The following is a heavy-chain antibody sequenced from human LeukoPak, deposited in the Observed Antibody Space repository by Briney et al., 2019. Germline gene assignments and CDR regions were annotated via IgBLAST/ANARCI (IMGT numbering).Heavy chain of an antibody. D-gene: IGHD3-22*01. V-gene: IGHV7-4-1*02. J-gene: IGHJ4*02. CDR2: VNTNTGNP. CDR3: ASCNDSSGYFAY. Sequence: GASVKVSCKPSGYTFTDYAINWLRQAPGQGLEYMGWVNTNTGNPTYAQGFTGRFVFSSDSSVSTAYLQITSLKADDSAIYFCASCNDSSGYFAYRGQGTLVTVSS. CDR1: GYTFTDYA.